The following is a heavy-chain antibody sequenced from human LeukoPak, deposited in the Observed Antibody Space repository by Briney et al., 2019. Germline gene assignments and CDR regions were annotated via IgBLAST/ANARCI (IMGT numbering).Heavy chain of an antibody. CDR3: AKGLFSSTLDAFDI. J-gene: IGHJ3*02. CDR1: GFTFRNYG. Sequence: GRSLRLSCAASGFTFRNYGMHWVRQAPGKGLEWVAVISYEGSNQHYADSVKGRLTVSRDNSKNTLFLQMDNLRGDDTAVYYCAKGLFSSTLDAFDIWGQGTVVTVSS. V-gene: IGHV3-30*18. CDR2: ISYEGSNQ. D-gene: IGHD2-2*01.